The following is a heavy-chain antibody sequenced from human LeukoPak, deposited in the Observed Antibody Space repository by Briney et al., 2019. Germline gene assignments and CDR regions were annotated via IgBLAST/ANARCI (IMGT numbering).Heavy chain of an antibody. Sequence: GGSLRLSCAASGFTFSSYAMSWVRQAPGKGLEWGSAIIGSGGSTYYADSVTGRFTLSRDTSQNTLYLQMNSLRAEDTAVYYCAKVVGPYSRGWYAYFDYWGQGTLVTVSS. CDR2: IIGSGGST. V-gene: IGHV3-23*01. CDR1: GFTFSSYA. D-gene: IGHD6-19*01. CDR3: AKVVGPYSRGWYAYFDY. J-gene: IGHJ4*02.